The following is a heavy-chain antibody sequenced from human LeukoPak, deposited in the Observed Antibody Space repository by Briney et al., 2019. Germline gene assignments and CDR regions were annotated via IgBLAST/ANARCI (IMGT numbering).Heavy chain of an antibody. J-gene: IGHJ6*02. D-gene: IGHD3-10*01. CDR1: GFTFSSYG. V-gene: IGHV3-30*02. CDR2: IRYDGSNK. CDR3: AKGRGGXGXLWXGEGVYYGMDV. Sequence: PGGSLRLSRAASGFTFSSYGMHWVRQAPGKGLEWVAFIRYDGSNKYYADSVKGRFTISRDNSKNTLYLQMNSLRAEDTAVYYCAKGRGGXGXLWXGEGVYYGMDVWGQGTTVTVSS.